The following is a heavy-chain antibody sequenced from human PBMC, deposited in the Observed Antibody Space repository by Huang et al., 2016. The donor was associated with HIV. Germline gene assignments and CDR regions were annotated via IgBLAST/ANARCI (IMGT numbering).Heavy chain of an antibody. CDR3: ARDATKNPRGWFDP. Sequence: QVHLQKWGAGLLKSAETLSLTCAVYGGSLSGYYWSWLRQTPGKGLEWIGEIKHLGSTNYNPSRKSRVSISMDGSKKQFSLKLTSISDADTAVYFCARDATKNPRGWFDPWGQGTLVTVSS. CDR1: GGSLSGYY. CDR2: IKHLGST. J-gene: IGHJ5*02. D-gene: IGHD3-10*01. V-gene: IGHV4-34*02.